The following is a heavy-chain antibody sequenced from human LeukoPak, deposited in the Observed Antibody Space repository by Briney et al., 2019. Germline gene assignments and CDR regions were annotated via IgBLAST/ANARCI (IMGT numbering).Heavy chain of an antibody. CDR3: ARDQTPHYYDSSGYYRNDAFDI. D-gene: IGHD3-22*01. CDR2: ISSSSSTI. CDR1: EFTFSSYS. V-gene: IGHV3-48*02. Sequence: AGGSLILSCAASEFTFSSYSMNWVRQAPGKGLEWVSYISSSSSTIYYADSVKGRFTISRDNAKNSLYLQMNSLRDEDTAVYYCARDQTPHYYDSSGYYRNDAFDIWGQGTMVTVSS. J-gene: IGHJ3*02.